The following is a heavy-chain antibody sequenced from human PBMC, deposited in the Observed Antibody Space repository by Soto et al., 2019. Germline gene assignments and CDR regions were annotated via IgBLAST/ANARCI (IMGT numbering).Heavy chain of an antibody. V-gene: IGHV3-30*18. CDR3: AKDGRAHSTSQVYYYYYMDV. J-gene: IGHJ6*03. Sequence: GGSLRLSCAASGFTFSRHGMHWVRQAPGKGLEWVAVISHDASNKYYADSVKGRFTISRDNSKNTLYLQMNTLRAEDTAVYYCAKDGRAHSTSQVYYYYYMDVWGKGTTVTVSS. CDR1: GFTFSRHG. D-gene: IGHD6-6*01. CDR2: ISHDASNK.